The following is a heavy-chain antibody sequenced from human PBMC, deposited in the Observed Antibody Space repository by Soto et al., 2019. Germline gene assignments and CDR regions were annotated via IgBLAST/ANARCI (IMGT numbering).Heavy chain of an antibody. J-gene: IGHJ3*02. V-gene: IGHV1-18*01. CDR3: ARDFTIFGVVPIGAYAFDI. CDR1: GYTFTSYG. CDR2: ISAYNGNT. D-gene: IGHD3-3*01. Sequence: ASVKVSCKASGYTFTSYGINWVRQAPGQGLEWMGWISAYNGNTNYAQKLQGRVTMTTDTSTSTAYMELRSLRSDDTAVYYCARDFTIFGVVPIGAYAFDIWGQGTMVTVSS.